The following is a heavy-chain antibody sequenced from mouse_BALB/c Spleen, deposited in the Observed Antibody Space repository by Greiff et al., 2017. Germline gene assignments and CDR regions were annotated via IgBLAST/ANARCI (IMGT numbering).Heavy chain of an antibody. CDR3: ARAGRLPLYAMDY. J-gene: IGHJ4*01. V-gene: IGHV5-4*02. D-gene: IGHD2-2*01. CDR1: GFTFSDYY. CDR2: ISDGGSYT. Sequence: EVKLMESGGGLVKPGGSLKLSCAASGFTFSDYYMYWVRQTPEKRLEWVATISDGGSYTYYPDSVKGRFTISRDNAKNNLYLQMSSLKSEDTAMYYCARAGRLPLYAMDYWGQGTSVTVSS.